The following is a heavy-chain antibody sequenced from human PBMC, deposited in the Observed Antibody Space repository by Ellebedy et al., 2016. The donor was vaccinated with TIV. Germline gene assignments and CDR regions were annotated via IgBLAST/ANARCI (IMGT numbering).Heavy chain of an antibody. D-gene: IGHD5-12*01. CDR3: AKDLSGSGYDYGY. Sequence: GESLKISCAASGFTFSSYAMSWVRQAPGKGLEWVSAISGSGGSTYYADSVKGRFTISRDNSKNTLYLQMNSLRAEDTAVYYCAKDLSGSGYDYGYWGQGTLVTVSS. CDR1: GFTFSSYA. V-gene: IGHV3-23*01. J-gene: IGHJ4*02. CDR2: ISGSGGST.